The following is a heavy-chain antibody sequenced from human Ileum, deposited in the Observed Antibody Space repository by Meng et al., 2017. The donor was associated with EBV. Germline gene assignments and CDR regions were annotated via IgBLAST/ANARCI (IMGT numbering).Heavy chain of an antibody. CDR3: GRDQGRELINH. D-gene: IGHD1-7*01. CDR2: VYHRGDT. V-gene: IGHV4-4*02. CDR1: GASISSDIW. J-gene: IGHJ4*02. Sequence: QVQLQGSGPGLVKPSGTLSLTCTVSGASISSDIWWSWVRQPPGKGLGWIGEVYHRGDTNYNPSLKSRVDISVDKSKNQFYLSLFSVTAADTAVYYCGRDQGRELINHWGQGTLVTVSS.